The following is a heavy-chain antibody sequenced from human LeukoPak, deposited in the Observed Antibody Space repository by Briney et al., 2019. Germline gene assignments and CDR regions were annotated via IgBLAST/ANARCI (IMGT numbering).Heavy chain of an antibody. Sequence: SVKVSCTASGGTFSSYAISWVRQAPGQGLEWMGRIIPILGIANYAQKFQGRVTITADKSTSTAYMGLSSLRSEDTAVYYCARDGGVSSFDYWGQGTLVTVSS. CDR2: IIPILGIA. CDR3: ARDGGVSSFDY. J-gene: IGHJ4*02. V-gene: IGHV1-69*04. CDR1: GGTFSSYA. D-gene: IGHD6-13*01.